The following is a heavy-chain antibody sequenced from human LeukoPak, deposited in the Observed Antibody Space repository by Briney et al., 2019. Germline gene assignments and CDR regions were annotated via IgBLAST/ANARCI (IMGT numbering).Heavy chain of an antibody. J-gene: IGHJ6*02. Sequence: GASVKVSCKVSGYTLTELSMHWVRQAPGKGLEWMGGFDPEDGETIYAQKFQGRVTMTEDTSTDTAYMELSSLRSEDTAVYYCATGSRAIFGVVITYYGMDVWGQGATDTVSS. V-gene: IGHV1-24*01. D-gene: IGHD3-3*01. CDR3: ATGSRAIFGVVITYYGMDV. CDR1: GYTLTELS. CDR2: FDPEDGET.